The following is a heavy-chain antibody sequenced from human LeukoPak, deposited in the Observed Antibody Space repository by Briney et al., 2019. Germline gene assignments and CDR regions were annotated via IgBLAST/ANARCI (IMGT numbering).Heavy chain of an antibody. D-gene: IGHD3-22*01. V-gene: IGHV3-23*01. CDR1: GFTFSRFA. J-gene: IGHJ4*02. CDR3: AKGSYYDSSGSFYFDY. CDR2: ISGSGDNT. Sequence: GGSLRLSCAASGFTFSRFAMSWVRQAPGKGLEWVSGISGSGDNTYYADSVKGRFTISRDNSKNTLYVQVNSLGTEDTAAYYCAKGSYYDSSGSFYFDYWGQGALVTVSS.